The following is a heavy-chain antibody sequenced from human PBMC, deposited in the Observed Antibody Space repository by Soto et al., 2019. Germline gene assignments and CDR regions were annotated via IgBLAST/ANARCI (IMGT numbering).Heavy chain of an antibody. CDR2: IKQDGAEK. V-gene: IGHV3-7*01. Sequence: GGSLRLPCAPSGFTFSSYWMNWVRQAQGKGLEWVANIKQDGAEKYYVDSAKGRFTISRDNAKNSLYLQMNSLRAEDTAVYYCARGYCGGGSCYSTPYLGGQGPLVTVSS. J-gene: IGHJ4*02. CDR1: GFTFSSYW. D-gene: IGHD2-15*01. CDR3: ARGYCGGGSCYSTPYL.